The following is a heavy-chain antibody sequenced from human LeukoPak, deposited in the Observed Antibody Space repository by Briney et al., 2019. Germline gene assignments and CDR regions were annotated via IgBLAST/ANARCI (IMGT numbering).Heavy chain of an antibody. CDR3: ARATIAVAGRLFDY. J-gene: IGHJ4*02. Sequence: GASVKVSCKASGYTFTGYYMHWVRQAPGQGLEWMGWINPNSGGTNYAQKFQGRVTMTRDTSISTAYMELSRLRSDDTAVYYCARATIAVAGRLFDYWGQGTLVTVSS. V-gene: IGHV1-2*02. CDR1: GYTFTGYY. CDR2: INPNSGGT. D-gene: IGHD6-13*01.